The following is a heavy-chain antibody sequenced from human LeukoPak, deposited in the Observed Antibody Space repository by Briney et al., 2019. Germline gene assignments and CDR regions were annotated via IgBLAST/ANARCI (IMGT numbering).Heavy chain of an antibody. D-gene: IGHD3-10*01. CDR2: INPSGGST. V-gene: IGHV1-46*01. J-gene: IGHJ3*02. CDR1: GYTFTSYY. CDR3: GRVSRVRGITDAFDI. Sequence: ASVKVSCKASGYTFTSYYMHWVRQAPGQGLEWMGIINPSGGSTSYAQKFQGRVTMTRDMSTSTVYMELSSLRSEDTAVYYCGRVSRVRGITDAFDIWGQGTMVTVSS.